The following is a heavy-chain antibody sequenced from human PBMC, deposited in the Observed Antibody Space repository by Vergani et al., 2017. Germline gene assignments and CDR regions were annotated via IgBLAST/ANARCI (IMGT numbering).Heavy chain of an antibody. CDR3: ARHSTVGSRVKLGWIYAY. J-gene: IGHJ4*01. CDR2: IYYSGST. Sequence: QLKLQESGPGLVKLSATLSLPCSVSGASTRSSTYYWGWIRQPPGKVLEWIACIYYSGSTYYNPSLKSRVTISVDTSKNQFSLKLSSLTAADTAVYVCARHSTVGSRVKLGWIYAYWDRGTLVIASS. CDR1: GASTRSSTYY. V-gene: IGHV4-39*01. D-gene: IGHD5-12*01.